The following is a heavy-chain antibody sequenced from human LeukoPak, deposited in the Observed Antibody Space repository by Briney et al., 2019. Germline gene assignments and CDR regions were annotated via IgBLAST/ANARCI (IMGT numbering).Heavy chain of an antibody. V-gene: IGHV4-4*07. CDR3: ARDRVDSSGYYYYYGIDV. CDR1: DGSISTYF. Sequence: SETLSLTCTVSDGSISTYFWSWIRQPAGKGLEWIGRLYTGGSTNYSPSLKSRLTMSADTSKNQFSLNLRSVSAADTAIYYCARDRVDSSGYYYYYGIDVRGQGTAVTVSS. J-gene: IGHJ6*02. D-gene: IGHD3-22*01. CDR2: LYTGGST.